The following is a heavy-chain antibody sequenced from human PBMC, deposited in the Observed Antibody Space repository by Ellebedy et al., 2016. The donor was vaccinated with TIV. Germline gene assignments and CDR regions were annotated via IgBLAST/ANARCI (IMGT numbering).Heavy chain of an antibody. Sequence: PGGSLRLSCAASGFTFSSYAMSWVRQAPGKGLEWVSTITGSGDSTYYAASVKGRFTISRDTSKTSLYLQLNSLRAEDTAIYYCAKPMGWVGRYYFDSWGQGALVTVSS. J-gene: IGHJ4*02. CDR1: GFTFSSYA. V-gene: IGHV3-23*01. D-gene: IGHD1-26*01. CDR2: ITGSGDST. CDR3: AKPMGWVGRYYFDS.